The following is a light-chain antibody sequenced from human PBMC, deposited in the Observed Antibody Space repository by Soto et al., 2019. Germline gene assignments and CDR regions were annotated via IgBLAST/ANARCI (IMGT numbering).Light chain of an antibody. CDR2: DAS. V-gene: IGKV1-17*01. CDR3: LQHNTYPYT. CDR1: QGISNL. Sequence: EIQMTQAPSSLSASVGDRVTITCRASQGISNLLGWFQHKPGKAPKRLIYDASSLQGGVPSRFSGSVSGTEFTLTITGLQPEEFADYYCLQHNTYPYTFGQGTKLEIK. J-gene: IGKJ2*01.